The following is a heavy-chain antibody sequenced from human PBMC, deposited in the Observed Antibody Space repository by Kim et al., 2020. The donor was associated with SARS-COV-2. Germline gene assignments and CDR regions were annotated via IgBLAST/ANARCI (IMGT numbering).Heavy chain of an antibody. CDR2: ST. D-gene: IGHD3-22*01. V-gene: IGHV4-34*01. J-gene: IGHJ4*02. CDR3: ARGVITTGFDY. Sequence: STHYHPSLKSRLTISICTSKNHLSLKLTSVTAADTAVYYCARGVITTGFDYWGQGTLVTVSS.